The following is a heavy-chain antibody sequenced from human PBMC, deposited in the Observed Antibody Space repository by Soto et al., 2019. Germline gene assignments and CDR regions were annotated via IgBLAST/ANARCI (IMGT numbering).Heavy chain of an antibody. Sequence: VQLLESGGGLVQPGGSLRLSCAAAGFTFSIYAMSWVRQAPGKGLEWVSAISGSGGSTYYADSVKGRFTISRDNSKNTLYLQMNSLRADDTAVYYCAKATRGGAATLIRDYWGQGTLVTVS. CDR1: GFTFSIYA. CDR3: AKATRGGAATLIRDY. D-gene: IGHD1-26*01. CDR2: ISGSGGST. V-gene: IGHV3-23*01. J-gene: IGHJ4*02.